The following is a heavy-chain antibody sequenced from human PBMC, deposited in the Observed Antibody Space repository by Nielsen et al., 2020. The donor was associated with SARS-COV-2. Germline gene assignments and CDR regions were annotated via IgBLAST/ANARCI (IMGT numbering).Heavy chain of an antibody. D-gene: IGHD6-19*01. V-gene: IGHV3-30-3*01. Sequence: GGSLRLSCAASGFTFDDYAMHWVRQAPGKGLEWVAVISYDGSNKYYADSVKGRFTISRDNSKNTLYLQMNSLRAEDTAVYYCARDVGSAFDYWGQGTLVTVSS. J-gene: IGHJ4*02. CDR3: ARDVGSAFDY. CDR1: GFTFDDYA. CDR2: ISYDGSNK.